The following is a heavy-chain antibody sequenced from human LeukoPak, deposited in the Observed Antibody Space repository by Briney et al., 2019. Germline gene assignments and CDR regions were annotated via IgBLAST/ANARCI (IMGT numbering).Heavy chain of an antibody. CDR2: ISGSGDST. CDR3: AKRPGDYGGKYFDY. V-gene: IGHV3-23*01. D-gene: IGHD4-23*01. J-gene: IGHJ4*02. Sequence: GGSLRLSCAASGFTFSTYAMSWVRLAPGKGLEWVSSISGSGDSTYYADSVKGRFTISRDNSKNTLYLQMNSLRAEDTAVYYCAKRPGDYGGKYFDYWGQGTLVTVSS. CDR1: GFTFSTYA.